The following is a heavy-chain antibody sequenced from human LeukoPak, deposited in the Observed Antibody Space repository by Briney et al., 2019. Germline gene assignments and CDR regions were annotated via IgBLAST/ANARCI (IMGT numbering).Heavy chain of an antibody. CDR1: GFTFSSYS. V-gene: IGHV3-21*04. Sequence: PGGSLRLSCAASGFTFSSYSMNWVRQAPGKGLEWVSSISSSSSYIYYADSVKGRFTISRDNAKNSLYLQMNSLRAEDTAVYYCAKGREFSWVVHDYWGQGTLVTVSS. CDR2: ISSSSSYI. J-gene: IGHJ4*02. D-gene: IGHD3-10*01. CDR3: AKGREFSWVVHDY.